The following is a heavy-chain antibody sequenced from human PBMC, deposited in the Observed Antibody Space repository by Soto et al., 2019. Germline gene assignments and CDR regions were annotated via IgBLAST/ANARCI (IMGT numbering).Heavy chain of an antibody. CDR1: GFTFSSYG. Sequence: GGSLSLSCAASGFTFSSYGMHWVRQAPGKGLEWVAVISYDGSNKYYADSVKGRFTISRDNSKNTLYLQMNSLRAEDTAVYYCANTKGGPPRGYGMDVWGQGTTVTVSS. D-gene: IGHD2-15*01. V-gene: IGHV3-30*18. CDR2: ISYDGSNK. CDR3: ANTKGGPPRGYGMDV. J-gene: IGHJ6*02.